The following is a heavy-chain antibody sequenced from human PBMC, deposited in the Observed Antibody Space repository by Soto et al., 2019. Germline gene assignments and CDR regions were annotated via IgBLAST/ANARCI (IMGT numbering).Heavy chain of an antibody. Sequence: AGSLRLSCTASGFAFSNYAMSWFRQDPGKGLEWVSTFSSGGGGTYYADSVKGRFTISRDNSKNTLSLQMNSLRAEDTAVYYCTKANRSCSGANSFTLHYWCPGPLVTVSS. CDR3: TKANRSCSGANSFTLHY. V-gene: IGHV3-23*01. CDR2: FSSGGGGT. CDR1: GFAFSNYA. D-gene: IGHD2-15*01. J-gene: IGHJ4*01.